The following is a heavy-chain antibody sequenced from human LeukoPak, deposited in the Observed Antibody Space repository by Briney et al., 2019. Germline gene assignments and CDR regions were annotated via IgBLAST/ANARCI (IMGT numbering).Heavy chain of an antibody. CDR1: GGSISSYY. V-gene: IGHV4-59*12. Sequence: SETLSLTCTVSGGSISSYYWSWIRQPPGKGLEWIGYIYYSGSTDYGPSLKSRVTISVDTSKNQFSLKLSSVTAADTAVYYCARAGYCSSTSCLNAGGFDYWGQGTLVTVSS. J-gene: IGHJ4*02. D-gene: IGHD2-2*01. CDR2: IYYSGST. CDR3: ARAGYCSSTSCLNAGGFDY.